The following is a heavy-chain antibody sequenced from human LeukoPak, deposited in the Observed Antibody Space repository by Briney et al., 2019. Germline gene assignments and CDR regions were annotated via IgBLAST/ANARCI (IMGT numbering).Heavy chain of an antibody. V-gene: IGHV3-20*04. Sequence: VGSLRLSCAASGFTFDDYGMSWVRQAPGKGLEWVSGINWNGGSTGYADSVKGRFTISRDNAKNSLYLQMNSLRAEDTALYYCARAVTTYPPNWFDPWGQGILVTVSS. CDR1: GFTFDDYG. CDR3: ARAVTTYPPNWFDP. CDR2: INWNGGST. D-gene: IGHD1/OR15-1a*01. J-gene: IGHJ5*02.